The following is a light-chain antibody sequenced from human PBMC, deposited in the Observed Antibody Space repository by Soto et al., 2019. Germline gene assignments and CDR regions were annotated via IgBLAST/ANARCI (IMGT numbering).Light chain of an antibody. J-gene: IGKJ5*01. CDR2: WAS. V-gene: IGKV4-1*01. Sequence: DIVMTQSPDSLAVSLGERATINCKSSQSVFYNSNNQNYLAWYQQRPGQPPKLLIYWASTRESGVPDRFSGSGSGTDFTLTISSLQAEDVAVYFCQQYYSTPITFGQGTRLEI. CDR3: QQYYSTPIT. CDR1: QSVFYNSNNQNY.